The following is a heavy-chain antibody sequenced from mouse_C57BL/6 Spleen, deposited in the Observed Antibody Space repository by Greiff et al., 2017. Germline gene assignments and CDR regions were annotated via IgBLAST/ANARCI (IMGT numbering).Heavy chain of an antibody. J-gene: IGHJ4*01. CDR3: ARGDYYGSSYGYYAMDY. V-gene: IGHV1-9*01. Sequence: VQLQQSGAELMKPGASVKLSCKATGYTFTGYWIEWVKQRPGHGLEWIGEILPGSGSTNYNEKFKGKANFTADTSSNTAYMQLSSLTTEDSAIYYCARGDYYGSSYGYYAMDYWGQGTSVTVSS. CDR2: ILPGSGST. D-gene: IGHD1-1*01. CDR1: GYTFTGYW.